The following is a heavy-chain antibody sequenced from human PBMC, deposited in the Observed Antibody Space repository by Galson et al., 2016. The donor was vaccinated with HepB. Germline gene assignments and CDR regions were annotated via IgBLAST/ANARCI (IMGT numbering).Heavy chain of an antibody. CDR3: ARKSLGGWYFDL. J-gene: IGHJ2*01. CDR2: IYYSGNT. V-gene: IGHV4-59*01. Sequence: SETLSLTCTVSEGSINRYYWTWIRQPPGKGLEWIGHIYYSGNTNNNPSLKSRVTISVDTSKNQFSLKLSSVTAADTAVYYCARKSLGGWYFDLWGRGTLVTVSS. D-gene: IGHD3-10*01. CDR1: EGSINRYY.